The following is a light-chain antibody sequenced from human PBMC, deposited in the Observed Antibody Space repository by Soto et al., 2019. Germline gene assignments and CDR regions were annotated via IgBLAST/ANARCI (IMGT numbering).Light chain of an antibody. CDR2: WAS. V-gene: IGKV4-1*01. CDR1: QSVLYSSNNKNY. Sequence: DSVMSQSPDSLAVSLGERATINCKSSQSVLYSSNNKNYLAWYQQKPGQPPKLLIYWASTRESGVPDRFSGSGSGTDFTLTISSLQAEDVAVYYCQQYYSSRTLGQGTKVDIK. J-gene: IGKJ1*01. CDR3: QQYYSSRT.